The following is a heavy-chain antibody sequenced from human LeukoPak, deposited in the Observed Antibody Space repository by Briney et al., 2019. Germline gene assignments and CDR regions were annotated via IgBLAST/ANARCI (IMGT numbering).Heavy chain of an antibody. Sequence: GGSLRLSCAASGFTFCSYAMSWVRQAPGKGLEWVSAISGSGGSTYYADPVKGRFTISRDNSKNTLSLQMNSLRAEDTAVYYCAKHPRGSVVTAIRFDYWGQGTLVTVSS. J-gene: IGHJ4*02. CDR3: AKHPRGSVVTAIRFDY. CDR2: ISGSGGST. CDR1: GFTFCSYA. D-gene: IGHD2-21*02. V-gene: IGHV3-23*01.